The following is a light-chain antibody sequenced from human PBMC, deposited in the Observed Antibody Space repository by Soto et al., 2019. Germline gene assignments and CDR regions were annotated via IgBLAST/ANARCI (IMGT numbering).Light chain of an antibody. Sequence: DIQMTQSPSSVSATVGDRVTITCRASRGISSALGWYQQKPGEAPKLLIFDASTLQSGVPSRFSGSGSGTDFTLTISSLQPEDFATYYCQQATSFPLTVGGGTKVEI. J-gene: IGKJ4*01. CDR2: DAS. CDR3: QQATSFPLT. CDR1: RGISSA. V-gene: IGKV1-12*01.